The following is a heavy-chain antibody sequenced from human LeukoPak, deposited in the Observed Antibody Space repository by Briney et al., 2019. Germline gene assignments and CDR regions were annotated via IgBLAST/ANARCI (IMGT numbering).Heavy chain of an antibody. CDR2: IRYDGSNK. V-gene: IGHV3-30*02. D-gene: IGHD3-22*01. CDR3: AKDLAEGYYDSSGSPTPGAFDI. CDR1: GFTFSSYG. Sequence: GGSLRLSCAASGFTFSSYGMHWVRQAPGKGLEWVAFIRYDGSNKYYADSVKGRFTISRDNSRNTLYLQMNSLRAEDTALYYCAKDLAEGYYDSSGSPTPGAFDIWGQGTMVTVSS. J-gene: IGHJ3*02.